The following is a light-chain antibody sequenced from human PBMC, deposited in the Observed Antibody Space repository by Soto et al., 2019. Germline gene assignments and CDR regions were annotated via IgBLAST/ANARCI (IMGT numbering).Light chain of an antibody. CDR3: QQYGRPPRAT. V-gene: IGKV3-20*01. CDR2: EAS. CDR1: QSVNSRY. Sequence: TQYPGTLSSSSGGRGTLACSAFQSVNSRYIAWYQVKPGQAPRLLIYEASSRATGIPDRFSGGGSGTDFTLSISKVEPEDFAVYYCQQYGRPPRATFGQGTRLEIK. J-gene: IGKJ5*01.